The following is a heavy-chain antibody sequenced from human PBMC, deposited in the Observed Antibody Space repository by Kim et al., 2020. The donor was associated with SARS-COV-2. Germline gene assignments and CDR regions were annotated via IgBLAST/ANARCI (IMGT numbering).Heavy chain of an antibody. V-gene: IGHV3-33*05. D-gene: IGHD6-13*01. CDR2: ISYDGSNK. J-gene: IGHJ4*02. Sequence: GGSLRLSCAASGFTFSSYGMHWVRQAPGKGLEGVAVISYDGSNKYYADSVKGRFTISRDNSKNTLYLQMNSLRAEDTAVYYCARDRGSSSWYRSDYWGQGNLVTVSS. CDR3: ARDRGSSSWYRSDY. CDR1: GFTFSSYG.